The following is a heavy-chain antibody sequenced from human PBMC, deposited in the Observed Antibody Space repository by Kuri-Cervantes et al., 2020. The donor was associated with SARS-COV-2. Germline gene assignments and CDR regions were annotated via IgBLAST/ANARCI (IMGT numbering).Heavy chain of an antibody. CDR2: IKQDGSEK. CDR1: GFTFSSYW. CDR3: ARDVGRGYLVDY. D-gene: IGHD3-22*01. J-gene: IGHJ4*02. Sequence: GGSLRLSCAASGFTFSSYWMSWVRQAPGKGLEWVANIKQDGSEKYYVDSVKGRFTISRDNSKNMLYLQMNSLRAEDTAVYYCARDVGRGYLVDYWGQGTLVTVSS. V-gene: IGHV3-7*01.